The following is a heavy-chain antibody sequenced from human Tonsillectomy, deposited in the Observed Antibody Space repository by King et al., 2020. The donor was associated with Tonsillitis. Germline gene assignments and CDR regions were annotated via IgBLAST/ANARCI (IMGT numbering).Heavy chain of an antibody. Sequence: VQLQESGPGLVKLSETLSLTCTVSGYSISSGYYWGWIRQPPGKGLEWIGSIYHSGSTYYNPSLKSRVTISVDTSKNQFSLKLSSVTAADTAVYYCARDPYYYGSGSPVGPWGQGTLVTVSS. J-gene: IGHJ5*02. CDR1: GYSISSGYY. CDR2: IYHSGST. CDR3: ARDPYYYGSGSPVGP. V-gene: IGHV4-38-2*02. D-gene: IGHD3-10*01.